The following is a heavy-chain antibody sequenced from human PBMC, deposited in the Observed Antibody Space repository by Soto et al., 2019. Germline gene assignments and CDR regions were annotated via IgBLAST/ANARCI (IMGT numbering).Heavy chain of an antibody. J-gene: IGHJ4*02. CDR1: GGTFSSYA. V-gene: IGHV1-69*12. D-gene: IGHD2-15*01. Sequence: QVQLVQSGAEVKKPGSSVKVSCKASGGTFSSYAISWVRQAPGQGLEWMGGIIPIFGTANYAQKFQGRVTITAVASTSTAYMGLSSLRSEDTAVYYCARESRYCSGGSCYFLPGIDYWGQGTLVTVSS. CDR2: IIPIFGTA. CDR3: ARESRYCSGGSCYFLPGIDY.